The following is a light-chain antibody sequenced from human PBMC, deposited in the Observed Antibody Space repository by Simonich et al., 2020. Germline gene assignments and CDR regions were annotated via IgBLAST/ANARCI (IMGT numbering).Light chain of an antibody. CDR2: WES. Sequence: DIVMTQSPDSLAVSLGERGTINCKSSQSVLYSSNNENYLAWHQQKPGQPPKLLIDWESTGESGVPARFSGSGSGTDFTLTSSSLQAEDVAVYYCQQYYSTPPYTFGQGTKLEIK. J-gene: IGKJ2*01. CDR1: QSVLYSSNNENY. V-gene: IGKV4-1*01. CDR3: QQYYSTPPYT.